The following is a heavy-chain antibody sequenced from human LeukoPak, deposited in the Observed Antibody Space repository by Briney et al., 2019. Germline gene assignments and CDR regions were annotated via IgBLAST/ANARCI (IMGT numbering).Heavy chain of an antibody. V-gene: IGHV4-34*01. Sequence: SETLSLTCAVYGGSFSGYYWSWIGQPQGKGREGIGELNHVGTTNYNPSLKSRVTISVDTSKNQFSLKLSSVTAADTAVYYCARSLIALGYCSSTSCRRGWFDPWGQGTLVTVSS. CDR2: LNHVGTT. J-gene: IGHJ5*02. CDR3: ARSLIALGYCSSTSCRRGWFDP. CDR1: GGSFSGYY. D-gene: IGHD2-2*01.